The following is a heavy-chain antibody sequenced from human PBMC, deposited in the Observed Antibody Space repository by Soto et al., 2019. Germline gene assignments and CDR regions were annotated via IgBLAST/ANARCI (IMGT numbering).Heavy chain of an antibody. CDR3: ARGPPPYYYDSSGYPYYFDY. CDR1: GYTFTSYD. V-gene: IGHV1-8*01. J-gene: IGHJ4*02. Sequence: QVQLVQSGAEVKKPGASVKVSCKASGYTFTSYDINWVRQATGQGLEGMGWMNPNSGNTGYAQKFQGRVTMTRNTSISTAYMELSSLRSEDTAVHYCARGPPPYYYDSSGYPYYFDYWGQGTLVTVSS. D-gene: IGHD3-22*01. CDR2: MNPNSGNT.